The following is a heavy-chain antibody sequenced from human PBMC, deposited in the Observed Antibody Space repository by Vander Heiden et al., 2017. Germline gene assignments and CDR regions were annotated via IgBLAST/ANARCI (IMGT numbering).Heavy chain of an antibody. Sequence: EVQLVESGGGLVQPGRSLRLSCAASGFTFDDYAMHWVRQAPGKGLEWVSGISWNSGSIGYADSVKGRFTISRDNAKNSLYLQMNSMRAEDTALYYCAKDMGGYGDALLDYWGQGTLVTVSS. J-gene: IGHJ4*02. CDR2: ISWNSGSI. CDR1: GFTFDDYA. CDR3: AKDMGGYGDALLDY. D-gene: IGHD4-17*01. V-gene: IGHV3-9*01.